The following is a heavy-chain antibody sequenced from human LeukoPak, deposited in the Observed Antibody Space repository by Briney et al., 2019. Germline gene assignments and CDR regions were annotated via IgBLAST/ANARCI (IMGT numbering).Heavy chain of an antibody. CDR1: GGSISSYY. Sequence: SPETLSLTCTVSGGSISSYYWSWIRQPPGKGLEWIGYIYYSGSTNYNPSLKSRVTISVDTSKNQFSLKLSSVTAADTAVYYCARLGKGSDYYYYYYMDVWGKGTTVTISS. V-gene: IGHV4-59*01. CDR3: ARLGKGSDYYYYYYMDV. D-gene: IGHD2-15*01. CDR2: IYYSGST. J-gene: IGHJ6*03.